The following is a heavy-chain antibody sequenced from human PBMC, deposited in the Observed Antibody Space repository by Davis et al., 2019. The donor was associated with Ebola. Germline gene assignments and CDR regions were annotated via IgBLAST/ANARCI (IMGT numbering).Heavy chain of an antibody. Sequence: HTGGSLRLSCAASGFTFSSYWMHWVRQAPGKGLVWVSRINSDGSSTSYADSVKGRFTISRDNAKNTLYLQMNSLRAEDTAVYYCARMGVGVVVTLDVWGQGTTVTVSS. CDR1: GFTFSSYW. J-gene: IGHJ6*02. D-gene: IGHD2-21*02. V-gene: IGHV3-74*01. CDR2: INSDGSST. CDR3: ARMGVGVVVTLDV.